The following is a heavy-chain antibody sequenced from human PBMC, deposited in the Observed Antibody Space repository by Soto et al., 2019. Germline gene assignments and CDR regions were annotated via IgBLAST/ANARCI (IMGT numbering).Heavy chain of an antibody. J-gene: IGHJ4*02. CDR3: AAYADGPYRPPYDY. V-gene: IGHV3-23*01. Sequence: GSLRLSCSASGSTFTSSVMAWVRRPPGRGLEWISSLGLIPRHTFYADSVKGRFTISRDNSRTTLYLQMTGLTFDDTAVYYCAAYADGPYRPPYDYWGQGTQVTVSS. CDR2: LGLIPRHT. D-gene: IGHD3-16*02. CDR1: GSTFTSSV.